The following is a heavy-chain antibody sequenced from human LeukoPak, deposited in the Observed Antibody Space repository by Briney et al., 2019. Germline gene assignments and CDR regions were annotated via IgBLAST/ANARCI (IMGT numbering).Heavy chain of an antibody. CDR3: ARDHNYAFDN. D-gene: IGHD1-1*01. CDR2: IGISSGNT. V-gene: IGHV3-11*06. CDR1: GFPFNEYS. Sequence: GGSLRLSCAASGFPFNEYSMNWVRQAPGKGLEWISYIGISSGNTKYADSVKGRFTISGDNAKKSLYLQKNSLRVEDTAVYYCARDHNYAFDNWGQGTLVTVSS. J-gene: IGHJ4*02.